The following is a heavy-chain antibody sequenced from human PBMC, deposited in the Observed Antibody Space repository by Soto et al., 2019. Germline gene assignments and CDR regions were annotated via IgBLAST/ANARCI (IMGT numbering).Heavy chain of an antibody. CDR1: GGSISSYY. CDR2: ISYSGYT. D-gene: IGHD4-4*01. V-gene: IGHV4-59*01. J-gene: IGHJ4*02. Sequence: SETLSLTCTVSGGSISSYYWSWIRQPPGKGLEWIGYISYSGYTNYNPSLKSRLTMSVDMSKNQFSLKLNSLTAADTAVYYCARTTEKDGKEGLDYWGQGTLVTVSS. CDR3: ARTTEKDGKEGLDY.